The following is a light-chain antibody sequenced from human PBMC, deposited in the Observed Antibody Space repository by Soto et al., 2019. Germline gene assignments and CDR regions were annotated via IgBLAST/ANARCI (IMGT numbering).Light chain of an antibody. J-gene: IGLJ1*01. V-gene: IGLV1-40*01. CDR1: SSNIGSNT. Sequence: QSVLTQPPSASGTPGQRVTISCSGSSSNIGSNTVNWYQQLPGTAPNLLIFGNSNRPSGVPDRFSGSKSGTSASLAITGLQAEDEADYYCQSYDSSLSGLYVFGTGTKLTVL. CDR2: GNS. CDR3: QSYDSSLSGLYV.